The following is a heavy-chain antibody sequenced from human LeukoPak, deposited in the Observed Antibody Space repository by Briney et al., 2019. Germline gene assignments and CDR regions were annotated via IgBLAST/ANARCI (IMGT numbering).Heavy chain of an antibody. Sequence: PSETLSLTCSVSGGSIHTYYWTWIRQPPGKGLEWIGNVYYSGTTYYNPSLKSRLTISVDTSKNQFSLKLNSVTAADTAVYFCARGVFVNTIFGVVTYMDVWGKGTTVTVSS. J-gene: IGHJ6*03. CDR2: VYYSGTT. CDR1: GGSIHTYY. CDR3: ARGVFVNTIFGVVTYMDV. D-gene: IGHD3-3*01. V-gene: IGHV4-59*13.